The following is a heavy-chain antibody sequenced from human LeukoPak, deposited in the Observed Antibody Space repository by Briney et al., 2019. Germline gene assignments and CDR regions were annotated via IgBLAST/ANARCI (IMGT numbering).Heavy chain of an antibody. CDR1: GYTFTDYY. D-gene: IGHD6-19*01. J-gene: IGHJ4*02. CDR2: INPKNGDT. V-gene: IGHV1-2*04. Sequence: ASVKVSCKASGYTFTDYYIHWVRQAPGHGLEWMGWINPKNGDTDIAQEFGGLVTMTRDTSIATAFLDLTRLISDDTAVYYCAKEGPSGWVPNFWGPGTLVTVSS. CDR3: AKEGPSGWVPNF.